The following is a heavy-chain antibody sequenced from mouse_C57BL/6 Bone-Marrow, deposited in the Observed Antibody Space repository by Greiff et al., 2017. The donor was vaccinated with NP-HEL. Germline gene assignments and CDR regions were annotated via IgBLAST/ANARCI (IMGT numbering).Heavy chain of an antibody. CDR3: AFFDGYYGSH. D-gene: IGHD2-3*01. Sequence: VQLQQPGAELVKPGASVKVSCKASGYTFTSYWMHWVKQRPGQGLEWIGRIHPSDSDTNYNQKFKGKATMTVDKSSSTAYMQLSSLTSDDSAVDYCAFFDGYYGSHWGQGTTLTVSS. V-gene: IGHV1-74*01. CDR2: IHPSDSDT. CDR1: GYTFTSYW. J-gene: IGHJ2*01.